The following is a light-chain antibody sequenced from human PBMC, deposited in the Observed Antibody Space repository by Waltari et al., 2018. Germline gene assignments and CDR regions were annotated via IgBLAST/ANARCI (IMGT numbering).Light chain of an antibody. Sequence: SSDLTQAPSLSLALGQTVRITCQGDSLRRYYASWYQQRPGPPPMLVRYGPDNRPSGIPDRFSGCSSGNTASLTITGAQAEDEADYYCHSRETFATRLFGGGTRLTV. V-gene: IGLV3-19*01. CDR2: GPD. CDR3: HSRETFATRL. CDR1: SLRRYY. J-gene: IGLJ2*01.